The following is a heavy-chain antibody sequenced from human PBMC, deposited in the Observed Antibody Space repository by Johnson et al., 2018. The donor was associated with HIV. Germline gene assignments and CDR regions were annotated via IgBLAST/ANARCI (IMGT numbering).Heavy chain of an antibody. CDR1: GLNFSDYG. Sequence: QVQVVESGGGVVQPGRSVRLSCAASGLNFSDYGMHWVRQAPGKGLEWVAVISFDGSKEYYADSVKGRFTISRDNAKNSLYLQVKSLRVEDTALYYCARDPQYCSSTTCYGDAFDIWGQGTMVTVSS. V-gene: IGHV3-30-3*01. CDR2: ISFDGSKE. CDR3: ARDPQYCSSTTCYGDAFDI. D-gene: IGHD2-2*01. J-gene: IGHJ3*02.